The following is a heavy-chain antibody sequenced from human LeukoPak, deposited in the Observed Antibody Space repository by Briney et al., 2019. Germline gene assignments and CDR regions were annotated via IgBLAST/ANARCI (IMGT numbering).Heavy chain of an antibody. CDR1: GYTFTGYY. CDR3: ARDFGPSIAAAGTGSYPDY. D-gene: IGHD6-13*01. J-gene: IGHJ4*02. CDR2: INPNSGGT. V-gene: IGHV1-2*02. Sequence: ASVKVSCKASGYTFTGYYMHWVRQAPGQGLEWMGWINPNSGGTNYAQKFQGRVTMTRDTSISTAYMELSRLRSDDTAVYYCARDFGPSIAAAGTGSYPDYWGQGTLVTVSS.